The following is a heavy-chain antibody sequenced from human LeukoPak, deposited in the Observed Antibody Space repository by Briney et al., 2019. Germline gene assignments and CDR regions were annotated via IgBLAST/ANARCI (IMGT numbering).Heavy chain of an antibody. Sequence: GGSLRLSCAASGFTFDDYGMGWVRQAPGKGLEWVSGINWNGGSTGYADSVKGRFTISRDNAKNSLYLQMNSLRAEDTALYYCARKMRYNWNDGNTFDYWGQGTLVTVPS. D-gene: IGHD1-1*01. V-gene: IGHV3-20*04. CDR3: ARKMRYNWNDGNTFDY. CDR1: GFTFDDYG. J-gene: IGHJ4*02. CDR2: INWNGGST.